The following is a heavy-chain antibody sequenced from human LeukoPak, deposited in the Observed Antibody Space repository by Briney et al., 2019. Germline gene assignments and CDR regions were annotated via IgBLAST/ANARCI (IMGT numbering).Heavy chain of an antibody. CDR2: ISYDESDK. CDR1: GFTFSNYG. J-gene: IGHJ5*02. CDR3: AKYAITSRSWFDP. V-gene: IGHV3-30*18. Sequence: GRSLRLSRAASGFTFSNYGMHWVRQAPGKGLEWVAVISYDESDKYYADSVKGRFTISRDNSKNTLYLQMNSLRAEDTAIYYCAKYAITSRSWFDPWGQGTLVTVSS. D-gene: IGHD2-8*01.